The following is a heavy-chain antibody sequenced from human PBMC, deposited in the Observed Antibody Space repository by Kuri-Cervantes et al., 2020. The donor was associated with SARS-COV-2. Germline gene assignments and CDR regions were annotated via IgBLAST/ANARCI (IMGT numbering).Heavy chain of an antibody. Sequence: GGSLRLSCAASGFTFSSYAMHWVRQAPGKGLEWVAVISYDGSSRYYTDSVKGRFTTSRDNSKNTLYLQMNSLRAEDTAVYYCAKDFNYDFWSGWYYFDYWGQGTLVTVSS. CDR1: GFTFSSYA. CDR3: AKDFNYDFWSGWYYFDY. D-gene: IGHD3-3*01. J-gene: IGHJ4*02. V-gene: IGHV3-30*04. CDR2: ISYDGSSR.